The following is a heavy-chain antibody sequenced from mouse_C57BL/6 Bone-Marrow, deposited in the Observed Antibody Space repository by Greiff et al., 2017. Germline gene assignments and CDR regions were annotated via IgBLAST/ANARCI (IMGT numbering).Heavy chain of an antibody. CDR2: ISDGGSYT. Sequence: EVKLMESGGGLVKPGGSLTLSCAASGFTFSSYAMSWVSQTPEKRLEWVATISDGGSYTYYPDKVKGRFTISRDNAKNNLYLQMSHLKSEDTAIYYCVREDGDYPAWCAYWGQGTLVTVSA. CDR1: GFTFSSYA. D-gene: IGHD2-13*01. CDR3: VREDGDYPAWCAY. V-gene: IGHV5-4*01. J-gene: IGHJ3*01.